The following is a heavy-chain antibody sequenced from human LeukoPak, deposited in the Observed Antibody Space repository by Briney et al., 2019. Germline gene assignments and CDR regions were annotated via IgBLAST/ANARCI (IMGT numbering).Heavy chain of an antibody. V-gene: IGHV3-33*01. D-gene: IGHD7-27*01. CDR3: ARDLGNWGWNDF. CDR1: GFTFGSYV. J-gene: IGHJ4*02. CDR2: IWYDGFNK. Sequence: QPGRSLRLSCAASGFTFGSYVMHWVRQAPGKGLEWVAVIWYDGFNKYYADSVKGRFTISRDNSKNTLYLQMNSLRAEDTAVYYCARDLGNWGWNDFWGQGTLVTVSS.